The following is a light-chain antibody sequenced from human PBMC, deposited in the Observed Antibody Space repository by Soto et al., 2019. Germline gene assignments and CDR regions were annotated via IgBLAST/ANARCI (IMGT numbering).Light chain of an antibody. CDR2: AAS. CDR3: QQLRSYLLT. CDR1: RGISSY. J-gene: IGKJ5*01. V-gene: IGKV1-9*01. Sequence: DIQLTQSPSFLSASVGDRVTITCRASRGISSYLAWYQQKPGKAPKLLIYAASTLQTGVPSRLSGSGSGTEFTLTIRRLQTEGFATYYWQQLRSYLLTLGQGTRREIK.